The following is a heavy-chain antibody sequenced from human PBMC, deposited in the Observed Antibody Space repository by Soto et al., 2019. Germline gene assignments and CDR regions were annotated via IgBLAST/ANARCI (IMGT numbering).Heavy chain of an antibody. V-gene: IGHV3-30*03. CDR1: GFTASTYG. J-gene: IGHJ4*02. Sequence: QVELVESGGGVVQPGRSLRLSCAVSGFTASTYGMHWVRQAPGKGLEWVAGISRDGGTKYYADSVKGRFSISRDNSRNTLFLEMNSLRSDDMAVYYCTGEVASGYWGQGTLVTVSS. CDR3: TGEVASGY. CDR2: ISRDGGTK. D-gene: IGHD2-8*02.